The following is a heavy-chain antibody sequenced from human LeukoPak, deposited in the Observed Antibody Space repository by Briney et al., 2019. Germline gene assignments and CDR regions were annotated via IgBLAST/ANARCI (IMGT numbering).Heavy chain of an antibody. J-gene: IGHJ4*02. Sequence: SETLSLTCTVSGYSISSGYYWGWIRQPPGKGLEWIGSIYHSGSTYYNPSLKSRVTISVDTSKNQSSLKLSSVTAADTAVYYCARAGYSYGYFDYWGQGTLVTVSS. V-gene: IGHV4-38-2*02. CDR1: GYSISSGYY. CDR3: ARAGYSYGYFDY. CDR2: IYHSGST. D-gene: IGHD5-18*01.